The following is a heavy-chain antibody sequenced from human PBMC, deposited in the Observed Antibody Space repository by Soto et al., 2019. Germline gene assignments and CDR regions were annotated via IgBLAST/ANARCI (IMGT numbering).Heavy chain of an antibody. D-gene: IGHD1-7*01. Sequence: GGSLRLSCAASGFTFSSYGMHWVRQAPGKGLEWVAVISYDGSNKYYADSVKGRFTISRDNSKNTLYLQMNSLRAEDTAVYYCAKGKLELSYYYGMDVWGQGTTVTVSS. CDR2: ISYDGSNK. CDR3: AKGKLELSYYYGMDV. CDR1: GFTFSSYG. V-gene: IGHV3-30*18. J-gene: IGHJ6*02.